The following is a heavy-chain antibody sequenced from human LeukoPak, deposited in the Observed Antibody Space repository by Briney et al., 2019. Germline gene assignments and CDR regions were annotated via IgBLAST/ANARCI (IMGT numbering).Heavy chain of an antibody. CDR2: ISWNSGSI. V-gene: IGHV3-9*01. CDR1: GFTFDDYA. CDR3: AKDHYGSGTTGAFDI. Sequence: PGRSLRLSCAASGFTFDDYAMHWVRQAPGKGLEWVSGISWNSGSIGYADSVKGRFTISRDNAKNSLYLQMNSLRAEDTALYYCAKDHYGSGTTGAFDIWGQGTMVTVSS. D-gene: IGHD3-10*01. J-gene: IGHJ3*02.